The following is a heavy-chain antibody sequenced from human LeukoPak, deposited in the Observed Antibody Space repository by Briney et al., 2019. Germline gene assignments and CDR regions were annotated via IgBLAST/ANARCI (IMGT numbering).Heavy chain of an antibody. J-gene: IGHJ6*03. Sequence: GGSLRLSCAASGFTFSDCYMSWIRQAPGKGLEWVSYISSSGSTIYYADSVKGRFTISRDNAKNSLYLQMNSLRAEDTAVYYCARVYYGSGSYYKAVHYMDVWGKGTTVTISS. CDR2: ISSSGSTI. CDR3: ARVYYGSGSYYKAVHYMDV. V-gene: IGHV3-11*01. CDR1: GFTFSDCY. D-gene: IGHD3-10*01.